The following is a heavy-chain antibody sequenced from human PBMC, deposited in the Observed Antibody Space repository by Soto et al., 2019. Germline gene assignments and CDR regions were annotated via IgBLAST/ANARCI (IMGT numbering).Heavy chain of an antibody. CDR3: ARETVPPSYHYYDC. V-gene: IGHV3-53*02. J-gene: IGHJ4*02. Sequence: EVQLVETGGGLIQPGGSLRLSCAASGFTVSSNYMSWVRQAPGRGLEWVSTIFSGGTTHYADYVKGRFTISRDSSKNTLYLQMNSLRAEDTAIYYCARETVPPSYHYYDCWGQGTLVTVSS. CDR1: GFTVSSNY. D-gene: IGHD2-2*01. CDR2: IFSGGTT.